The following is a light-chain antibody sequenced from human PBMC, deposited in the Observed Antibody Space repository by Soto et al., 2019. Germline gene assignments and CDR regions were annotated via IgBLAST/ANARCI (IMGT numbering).Light chain of an antibody. Sequence: EIVLTQSPATLSLSPGERATLSCRASESVSSYLAWYQQKPGQAPRLLIYDASNRATGIPARLSGSGSGTDFTLTISSLEPEDFAVYYCQQRSNWPTFGQRTKLEI. CDR2: DAS. CDR1: ESVSSY. V-gene: IGKV3-11*01. J-gene: IGKJ2*01. CDR3: QQRSNWPT.